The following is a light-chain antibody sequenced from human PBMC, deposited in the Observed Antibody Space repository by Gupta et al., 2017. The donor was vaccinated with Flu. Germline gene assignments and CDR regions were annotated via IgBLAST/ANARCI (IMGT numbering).Light chain of an antibody. J-gene: IGKJ3*01. Sequence: PSFMSASVGDRVTITCRASQGIRSYLAWYQQKPGKAPKLLIYAASTLQSGVPSRFSGSGSGTEFTLTIDSLQPGDFATYYCEQSDTYPFTFGPGTKVDVK. CDR1: QGIRSY. CDR2: AAS. V-gene: IGKV1-9*01. CDR3: EQSDTYPFT.